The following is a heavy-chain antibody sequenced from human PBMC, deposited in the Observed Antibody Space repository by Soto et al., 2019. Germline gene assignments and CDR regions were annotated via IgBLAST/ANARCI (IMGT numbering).Heavy chain of an antibody. CDR3: AHSRACSRPSCYATFDY. Sequence: QITLKESGPTLVKTTQTLTLTCTFSGFSLSTSGVAVGWIRQPPGKALEWLAFIYWDDDKRYSPSLRRSRTSTQGTARNQVVLPMTTMNPVDTATYYCAHSRACSRPSCYATFDYWGQGTLVTVSS. D-gene: IGHD2-2*01. J-gene: IGHJ4*02. CDR1: GFSLSTSGVA. V-gene: IGHV2-5*02. CDR2: IYWDDDK.